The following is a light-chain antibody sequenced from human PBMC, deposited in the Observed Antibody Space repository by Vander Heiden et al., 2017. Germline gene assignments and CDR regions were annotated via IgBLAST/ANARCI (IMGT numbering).Light chain of an antibody. J-gene: IGKJ4*01. V-gene: IGKV1-33*01. CDR3: QQYDNLPLT. Sequence: DIQMTQSPSSLSASVGDRVAITCQASQDISNYLNWYQQEPGKAPKRLIYDASKLETGVPSRFSGSGSGTDFTFTISSLQPEDIATYYCQQYDNLPLTFGGGTKVEIK. CDR1: QDISNY. CDR2: DAS.